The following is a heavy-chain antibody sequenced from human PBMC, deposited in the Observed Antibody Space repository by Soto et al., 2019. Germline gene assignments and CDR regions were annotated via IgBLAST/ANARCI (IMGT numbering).Heavy chain of an antibody. CDR3: VRAGGYDSKVF. CDR2: IDHTGTT. V-gene: IGHV4-4*02. CDR1: GGSISTIDW. Sequence: QVQVRESGPGLLKPSGTLSLTCAISGGSISTIDWWSWVRQPPGKGLEWIGEIDHTGTTHYNPSLQSRVIISVDMSKNQLSLTMISVTAADTAVYDCVRAGGYDSKVFWGRGTLVTVSS. D-gene: IGHD5-12*01. J-gene: IGHJ4*02.